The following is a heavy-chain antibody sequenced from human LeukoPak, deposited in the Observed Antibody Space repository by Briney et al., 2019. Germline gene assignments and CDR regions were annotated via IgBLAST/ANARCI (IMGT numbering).Heavy chain of an antibody. D-gene: IGHD1-14*01. V-gene: IGHV3-74*01. J-gene: IGHJ4*02. CDR1: GFTFSSYW. CDR3: SRVGTGTTRDY. CDR2: LGTDESST. Sequence: GGSLRLSCAVSGFTFSSYWMHWVRQAPGRGLVWVSRLGTDESSTSYADSVKGRFTISRDNAKNTLYLQMNSLRAEDTAVYYCSRVGTGTTRDYWGQGTLVTVSS.